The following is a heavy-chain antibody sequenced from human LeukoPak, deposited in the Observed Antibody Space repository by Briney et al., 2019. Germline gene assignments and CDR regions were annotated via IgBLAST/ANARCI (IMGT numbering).Heavy chain of an antibody. CDR1: GGSISNYY. D-gene: IGHD1-26*01. CDR2: IHYSGSA. V-gene: IGHV4-59*01. Sequence: PSETLSLTCSVSGGSISNYYRTWIRQSPGKGLEWIGNIHYSGSANYNPSLKSRVAISIDTSKNQFSLKLSSVTAADTAVYYCATGATSILAYVVFDIWGQGTVVTVSS. J-gene: IGHJ3*02. CDR3: ATGATSILAYVVFDI.